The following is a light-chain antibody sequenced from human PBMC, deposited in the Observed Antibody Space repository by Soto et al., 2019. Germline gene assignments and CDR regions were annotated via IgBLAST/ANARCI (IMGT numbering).Light chain of an antibody. CDR1: QSVSSSY. J-gene: IGKJ1*01. CDR3: QHHGSSSWT. Sequence: EIVLTQSPGTLSLSPGERATLSCRASQSVSSSYLAWYQQTPGQAPRLLIYGASNRATGIPDRFSGSGSRTDFTLTISRLEPEDFAVFYCQHHGSSSWTFGQGTKVEIK. V-gene: IGKV3-20*01. CDR2: GAS.